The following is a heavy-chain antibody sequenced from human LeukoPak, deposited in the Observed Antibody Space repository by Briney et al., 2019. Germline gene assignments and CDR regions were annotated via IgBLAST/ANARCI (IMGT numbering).Heavy chain of an antibody. CDR3: ARGAPPDY. J-gene: IGHJ4*02. CDR2: ISYDGANK. Sequence: PGESLTLSCAASGFSFSGYAMLWVRQAPGKGLEWVAIISYDGANKYYADSVKGRFTISRDDSKNTLYLQMYSLRAEDTAVYYCARGAPPDYWGKGTLVTVS. V-gene: IGHV3-30-3*01. CDR1: GFSFSGYA.